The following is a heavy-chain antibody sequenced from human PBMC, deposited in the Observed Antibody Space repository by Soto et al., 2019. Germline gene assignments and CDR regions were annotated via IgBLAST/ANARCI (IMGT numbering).Heavy chain of an antibody. V-gene: IGHV4-39*01. CDR2: FYYTGGT. CDR3: ASPRQGNYDFLSGYYALDY. Sequence: SETLSLTCTVSGASISSSRSYWGWVRQPPGKGLEWIVSFYYTGGTYSTYYNPSLKSRVTISVDTSKSQFSLNLRSVTAADTAVYYCASPRQGNYDFLSGYYALDYWGQGTLVTVS. J-gene: IGHJ4*02. D-gene: IGHD3-3*01. CDR1: GASISSSRSY.